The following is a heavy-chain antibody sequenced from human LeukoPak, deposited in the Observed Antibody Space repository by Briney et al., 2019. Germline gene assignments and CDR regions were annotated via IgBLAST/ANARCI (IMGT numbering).Heavy chain of an antibody. CDR2: IGAGGSDT. CDR3: AKGRYCTGGTCTLFHY. J-gene: IGHJ4*02. Sequence: PGGSLRLSCVASGFTFRSYEMNWVRQAPGKGLEWVSAIGAGGSDTYYAHSVKGRFTISRDNSKNTLYLQMNGLRAEDTALYYCAKGRYCTGGTCTLFHYWGQGTLVTVSS. D-gene: IGHD2-15*01. CDR1: GFTFRSYE. V-gene: IGHV3-23*01.